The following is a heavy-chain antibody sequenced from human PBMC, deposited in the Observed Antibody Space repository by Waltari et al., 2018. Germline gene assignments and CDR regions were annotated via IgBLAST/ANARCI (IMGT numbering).Heavy chain of an antibody. J-gene: IGHJ3*02. CDR2: INHSGST. CDR3: ARQGTSNYDFWSGYYRDDAFDI. V-gene: IGHV4-34*01. Sequence: QVQLQQWGAGLLKPSETLSLTCAVYGGSFSGYYWSWIRQPPGKGLEWIGEINHSGSTNYHPSLKSRVTISVDTSENQFSLKLSSVTAADTAVYYCARQGTSNYDFWSGYYRDDAFDIWGQGTMVTVSS. D-gene: IGHD3-3*01. CDR1: GGSFSGYY.